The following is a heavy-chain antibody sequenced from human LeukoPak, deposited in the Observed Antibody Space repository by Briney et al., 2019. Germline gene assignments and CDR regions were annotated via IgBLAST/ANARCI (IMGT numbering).Heavy chain of an antibody. CDR1: GFTFDDYA. CDR2: ISWNSGSI. D-gene: IGHD3-3*01. J-gene: IGHJ2*01. Sequence: GGSLRLSCAASGFTFDDYAMHWVRQAPGKGLEWVSGISWNSGSIGYADSVKGRFTISRDNAKNSLYLQMNSLSTDDMALYYCAKGIGAGANWYFDLWGRGTLVIVSS. V-gene: IGHV3-9*03. CDR3: AKGIGAGANWYFDL.